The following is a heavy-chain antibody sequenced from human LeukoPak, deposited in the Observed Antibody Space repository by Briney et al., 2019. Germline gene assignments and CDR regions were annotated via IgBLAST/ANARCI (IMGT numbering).Heavy chain of an antibody. V-gene: IGHV4-61*02. CDR2: IYTSGST. J-gene: IGHJ6*03. D-gene: IGHD6-13*01. CDR1: GGSISSGSYY. Sequence: SETLSLTCTVSGGSISSGSYYWSWIRQPAGKGLEWIGRIYTSGSTNYNPSLKSRVTISVDTSKNQFSLKLSAVTAAYTAVYYCARGGGSSWYGYYYYMDVWGKGTTVTVSS. CDR3: ARGGGSSWYGYYYYMDV.